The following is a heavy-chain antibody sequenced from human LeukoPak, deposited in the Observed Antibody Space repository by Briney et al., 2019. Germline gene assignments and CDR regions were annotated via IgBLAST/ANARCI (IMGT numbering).Heavy chain of an antibody. V-gene: IGHV3-23*01. CDR1: GFTFSSYD. CDR2: ISGSGSSI. CDR3: AKGSNILTDYLDY. D-gene: IGHD3-9*01. J-gene: IGHJ4*02. Sequence: PGGSLRLSCAAFGFTFSSYDMSWVRQAPGKGLEWVSSISGSGSSIYYADSVKGRFTISRDNSKNTMYLQMNSLRAEDTAVYYCAKGSNILTDYLDYWGQGTLVTVSS.